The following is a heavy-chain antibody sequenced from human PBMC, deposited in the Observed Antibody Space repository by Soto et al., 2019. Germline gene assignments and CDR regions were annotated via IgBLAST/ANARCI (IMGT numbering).Heavy chain of an antibody. CDR2: INPNSDGT. J-gene: IGHJ5*02. CDR3: ARDYGDYDNWFDP. CDR1: GYTFTGYF. Sequence: ASVKVSCKASGYTFTGYFMHWVRQAPGQGLEWMGWINPNSDGTSYAQKFQGRVTMTRDTSISTAYMELTRLRSDDTAVYYCARDYGDYDNWFDPWGQGTLVTVSS. V-gene: IGHV1-2*02. D-gene: IGHD4-17*01.